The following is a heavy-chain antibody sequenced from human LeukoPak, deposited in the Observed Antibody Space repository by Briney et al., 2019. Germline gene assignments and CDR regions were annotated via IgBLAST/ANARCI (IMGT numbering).Heavy chain of an antibody. CDR3: AKYYGDYYYYYYMDV. CDR2: ISGSGGST. Sequence: GGSLRLSCTASGFTFSSYAMSWVRQAPGKGLEWVSAISGSGGSTYYADSVKGRFTISRDNPKNTLYLQMNSLRAEDTAVYYCAKYYGDYYYYYYMDVWGKGTTVTVSS. CDR1: GFTFSSYA. V-gene: IGHV3-23*01. D-gene: IGHD4-17*01. J-gene: IGHJ6*03.